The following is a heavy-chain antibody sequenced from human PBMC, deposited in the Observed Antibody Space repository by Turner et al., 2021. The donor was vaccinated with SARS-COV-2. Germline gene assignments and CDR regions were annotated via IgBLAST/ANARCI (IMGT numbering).Heavy chain of an antibody. CDR3: AKADRVMIVVVITLFDY. CDR1: GFTFSSYA. D-gene: IGHD3-22*01. CDR2: ISGSGGST. Sequence: EVQLLESGGGLVQPGGSLRLSCAASGFTFSSYAMSWVRQAPGKGLEWVSAISGSGGSTYYADSVKGRFTISRDNSKNTLYLQMNSLRAEDTAVYYCAKADRVMIVVVITLFDYWGQETLVTVSS. J-gene: IGHJ4*02. V-gene: IGHV3-23*01.